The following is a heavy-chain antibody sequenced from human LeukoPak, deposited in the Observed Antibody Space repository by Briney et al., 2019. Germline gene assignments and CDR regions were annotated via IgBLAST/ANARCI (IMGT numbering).Heavy chain of an antibody. CDR1: GGSFSGYY. CDR3: ARDYGYYDSSGLYMDV. CDR2: INHSGST. Sequence: PSETLSLTCAVYGGSFSGYYWSWIRQPPGKGLEWIGEINHSGSTNYNPSLKSRVTISVDTSKNQFSLKLSSVTAADTAVYYCARDYGYYDSSGLYMDVWGKGTTVTVSS. D-gene: IGHD3-22*01. V-gene: IGHV4-34*01. J-gene: IGHJ6*03.